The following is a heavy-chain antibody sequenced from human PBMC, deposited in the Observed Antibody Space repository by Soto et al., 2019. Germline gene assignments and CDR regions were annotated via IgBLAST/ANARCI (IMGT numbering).Heavy chain of an antibody. CDR2: IYYSGST. D-gene: IGHD3-22*01. CDR3: ARSGADYYDSSRGFDY. Sequence: SETLSLTCTVSGGSISSGDYYWSWIRQPPGKGLEWIGYIYYSGSTYYNPSLKSRVTISVDTSKNQFSLKLSSVTAADTAVYYCARSGADYYDSSRGFDYWGQGTLVTVSS. J-gene: IGHJ4*02. CDR1: GGSISSGDYY. V-gene: IGHV4-30-4*01.